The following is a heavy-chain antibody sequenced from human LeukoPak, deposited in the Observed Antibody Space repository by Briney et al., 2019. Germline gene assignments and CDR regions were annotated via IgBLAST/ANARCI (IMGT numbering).Heavy chain of an antibody. CDR2: IRYDGSNK. CDR1: GFTFSSYG. J-gene: IGHJ4*02. CDR3: ARVVRGYSGYDSGYFDY. V-gene: IGHV3-30*02. D-gene: IGHD5-12*01. Sequence: GGSLRLSCAASGFTFSSYGMHWVRQAPGKGLEWVAFIRYDGSNKYYADSVKGRFTISRDNSKNTLYLQMNSLRAEDTAVYYCARVVRGYSGYDSGYFDYWGQGTLVTVSS.